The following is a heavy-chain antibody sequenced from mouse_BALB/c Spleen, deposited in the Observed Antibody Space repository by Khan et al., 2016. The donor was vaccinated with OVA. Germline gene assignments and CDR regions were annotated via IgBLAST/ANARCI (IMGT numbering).Heavy chain of an antibody. CDR2: IWSDGKT. Sequence: QVQLKQSGPGLVAPSQSLSITCTISGFSLTSYGIHWVRQPPGKGLEWLVVIWSDGKTTYNSALKSRLNIIKDNSKSQVFLKMNSLQTDDTAMYYSARQVFPGYFDVWGAGTTVTVSS. D-gene: IGHD6-2*01. V-gene: IGHV2-6-1*01. CDR1: GFSLTSYG. J-gene: IGHJ1*01. CDR3: ARQVFPGYFDV.